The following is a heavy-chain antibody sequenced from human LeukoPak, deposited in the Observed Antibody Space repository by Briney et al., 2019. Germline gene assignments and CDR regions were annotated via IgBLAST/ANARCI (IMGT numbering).Heavy chain of an antibody. V-gene: IGHV4-39*07. J-gene: IGHJ4*02. CDR2: IYYSGST. Sequence: SETLSLTCTVSGGSISSSSYYWGCIRQPPGKGLEWIGSIYYSGSTYYNPSLKSRVTISVDTSKNQFSLKLSSVTAADTAVYYCARVGAAAGRVDYWGQGTLVTVSS. CDR1: GGSISSSSYY. D-gene: IGHD6-13*01. CDR3: ARVGAAAGRVDY.